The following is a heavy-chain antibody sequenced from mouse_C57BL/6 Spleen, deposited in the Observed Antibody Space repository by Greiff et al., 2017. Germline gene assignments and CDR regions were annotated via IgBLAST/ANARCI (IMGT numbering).Heavy chain of an antibody. Sequence: VMLVESGPGLVAPSQRLSITCTVSGFSLTSYGVHWVRQPPGKGLEWLVVIWSDGSTTYNSALKSRLSISKDNSKSQVFLKMNSLQTDDTAMYYCARHRDSSGYAMDYWGQGTSVTVSS. CDR1: GFSLTSYG. J-gene: IGHJ4*01. CDR3: ARHRDSSGYAMDY. V-gene: IGHV2-6-1*01. D-gene: IGHD3-2*02. CDR2: IWSDGST.